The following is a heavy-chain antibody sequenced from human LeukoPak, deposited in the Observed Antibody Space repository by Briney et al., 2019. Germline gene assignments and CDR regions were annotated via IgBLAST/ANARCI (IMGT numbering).Heavy chain of an antibody. J-gene: IGHJ4*02. CDR1: GASISSHY. CDR3: ARSHDTSGYYQQFDY. V-gene: IGHV4-59*11. CDR2: IYNSGST. Sequence: SETLSLTCTVSGASISSHYWSWIRQPPGKGLEWIGYIYNSGSTNYNPSLKSRVTISVYTSKTQFSLKLTSVTAADTAVYYCARSHDTSGYYQQFDYWGQGTLVSVSS. D-gene: IGHD3-22*01.